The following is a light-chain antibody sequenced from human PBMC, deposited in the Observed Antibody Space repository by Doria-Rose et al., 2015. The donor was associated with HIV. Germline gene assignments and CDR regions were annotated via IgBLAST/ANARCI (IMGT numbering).Light chain of an antibody. Sequence: TQSPGTLSLSPGERATLSCRASQRVKSSYLAWYQQKPGQAPRLLICDASTMATGIPDRCSGSGSGTDFTLTISRLETEDVAVYYCQQYGTSRGTFGQGTRLEIK. CDR1: QRVKSSY. V-gene: IGKV3-20*01. CDR2: DAS. J-gene: IGKJ5*01. CDR3: QQYGTSRGT.